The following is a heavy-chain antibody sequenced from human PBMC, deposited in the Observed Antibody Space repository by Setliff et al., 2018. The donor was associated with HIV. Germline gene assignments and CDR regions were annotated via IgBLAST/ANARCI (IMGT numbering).Heavy chain of an antibody. V-gene: IGHV4-4*07. CDR2: LFASGKT. Sequence: SETLSLTCTVSGGSVSLYYWNWMRQPVGKGLEWIGRLFASGKTIFSPSLKSRVSMSVDTSKNAVSLKLDSVTAGDSAVYFCARDLFNEWQGHYYYYMDVWGKGTTVTVSS. CDR3: ARDLFNEWQGHYYYYMDV. D-gene: IGHD3-3*01. J-gene: IGHJ6*03. CDR1: GGSVSLYY.